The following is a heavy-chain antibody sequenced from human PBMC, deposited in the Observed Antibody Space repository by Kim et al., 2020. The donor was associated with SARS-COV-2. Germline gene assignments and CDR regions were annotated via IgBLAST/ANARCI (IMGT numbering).Heavy chain of an antibody. CDR3: ARLHYYSGGSGYSPDY. Sequence: GGSLRLSCDASGFTFSYSYMIWIRQAPGKGLEFVSYITNSGTYTNYADSVKGRFTISRDNAKNSLFLQMNSLRAEDTAVYYCARLHYYSGGSGYSPDYWGQGTLVTVSS. J-gene: IGHJ4*02. CDR2: ITNSGTYT. CDR1: GFTFSYSY. V-gene: IGHV3-11*03. D-gene: IGHD3-22*01.